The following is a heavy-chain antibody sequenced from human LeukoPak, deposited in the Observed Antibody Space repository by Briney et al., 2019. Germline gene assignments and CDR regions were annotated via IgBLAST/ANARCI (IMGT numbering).Heavy chain of an antibody. CDR1: GFTFSSYR. CDR3: ARGARGSGTASDY. Sequence: GGSLRLSCAASGFTFSSYRMSWVRQAPGKGLEWVANIKQDGSEKYYVDSVKGRFTISRDNAKNTLHLQMNSLRAEDTAVYYCARGARGSGTASDYWGQGTLVTVSS. V-gene: IGHV3-7*01. J-gene: IGHJ4*02. CDR2: IKQDGSEK. D-gene: IGHD3-10*01.